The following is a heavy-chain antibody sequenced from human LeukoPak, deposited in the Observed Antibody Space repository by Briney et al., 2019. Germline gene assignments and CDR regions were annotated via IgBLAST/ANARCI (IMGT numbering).Heavy chain of an antibody. CDR1: GFTVSSSY. CDR3: ARALTGFIPGN. J-gene: IGHJ4*02. D-gene: IGHD3-9*01. CDR2: ISSSGTTI. Sequence: GGSLRLSCAASGFTVSSSYMSWIRQAPGKGLEWVSYISSSGTTIYYADSVMGRFTISRDNAKNSLYLQMNSLRAEDTAVYYCARALTGFIPGNWGQGTLVTVSS. V-gene: IGHV3-11*01.